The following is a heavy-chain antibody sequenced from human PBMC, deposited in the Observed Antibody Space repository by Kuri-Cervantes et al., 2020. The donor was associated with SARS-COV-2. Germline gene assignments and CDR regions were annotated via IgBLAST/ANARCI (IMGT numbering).Heavy chain of an antibody. J-gene: IGHJ6*02. Sequence: ESLKISCAVFGGSFSGYQWGWIRQSPGEGLEWIGEINHSGGTNYNSSLKSRVTISVDTSKNQFSLKLTSVTAADTAVYYCARGLIGLVPAPVLGLGPHYYSYHVDVWGHGTTVTVSS. CDR2: INHSGGT. CDR1: GGSFSGYQ. CDR3: ARGLIGLVPAPVLGLGPHYYSYHVDV. V-gene: IGHV4-34*01. D-gene: IGHD2-2*01.